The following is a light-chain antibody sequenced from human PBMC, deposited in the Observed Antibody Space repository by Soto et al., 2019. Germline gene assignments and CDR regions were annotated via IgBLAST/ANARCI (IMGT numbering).Light chain of an antibody. CDR1: QSISSY. CDR2: AAS. Sequence: DIQMTQSPSSLSASVGDRVTITCRASQSISSYLTWYQQKPGKAPQLLIYAASSLQSGVPSRFSGSGSGTDYTLTISSLQPEDFATYYCQQSYSTLLTCGGGTKVEIK. CDR3: QQSYSTLLT. J-gene: IGKJ4*01. V-gene: IGKV1-39*01.